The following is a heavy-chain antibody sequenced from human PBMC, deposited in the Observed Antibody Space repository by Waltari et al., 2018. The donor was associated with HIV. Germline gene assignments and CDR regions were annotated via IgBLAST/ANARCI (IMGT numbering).Heavy chain of an antibody. D-gene: IGHD3-22*01. V-gene: IGHV3-48*04. J-gene: IGHJ6*02. CDR3: ARGIVEYFYYGMDV. CDR1: GFTFSSYS. CDR2: ISSSSSTI. Sequence: EVQLVESGGGLVQPGGSLRLSCAASGFTFSSYSMTWVRQAPGKGLEWVSYISSSSSTIYYADSVKGRFTISRDNAKNSLYLQMNSLRAEDTAVYYCARGIVEYFYYGMDVWGQGTTVTVSS.